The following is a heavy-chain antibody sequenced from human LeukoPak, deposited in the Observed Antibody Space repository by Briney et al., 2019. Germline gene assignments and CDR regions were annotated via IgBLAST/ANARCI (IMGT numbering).Heavy chain of an antibody. CDR3: ARGFLATY. CDR1: GGSFSGYY. D-gene: IGHD5-12*01. CDR2: INHSGST. V-gene: IGHV4-34*01. Sequence: SETLSLTCAVYGGSFSGYYWSCIRQPPGKGLEWIGEINHSGSTNYNPSLKSRVTISVDTSKNQFSLKLSSVTAADTAVYYCARGFLATYWGQGTLVTVSS. J-gene: IGHJ4*02.